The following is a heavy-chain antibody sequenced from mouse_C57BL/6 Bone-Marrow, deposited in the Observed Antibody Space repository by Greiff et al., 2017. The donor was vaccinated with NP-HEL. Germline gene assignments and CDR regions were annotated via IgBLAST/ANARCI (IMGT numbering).Heavy chain of an antibody. Sequence: QVQLQQPGAELVKPGASVKLSCKASGYTFTSYWMHWVKQRPGQGLEWIGMIHPNSGSTNYNEKFKSKATLTVDKSSSTAYMQLSSLTSEDAAVYYCAREYYYGSSDFDYWGQGTTLTVSS. CDR1: GYTFTSYW. J-gene: IGHJ2*01. CDR3: AREYYYGSSDFDY. D-gene: IGHD1-1*01. CDR2: IHPNSGST. V-gene: IGHV1-64*01.